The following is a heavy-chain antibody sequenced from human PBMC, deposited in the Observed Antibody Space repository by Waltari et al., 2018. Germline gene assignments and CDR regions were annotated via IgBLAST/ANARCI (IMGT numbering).Heavy chain of an antibody. CDR2: LSYDRSNI. CDR3: ARETIRGYDFVGRFDL. D-gene: IGHD5-12*01. V-gene: IGHV3-30*04. Sequence: QVQLAESGGGVVQPGRSLSLSCAASGFTFNSYAMHWVRQAPGKGVGWLAVLSYDRSNIHYVDSVKCRFTVSRDNAKNTLYLQMNSLRAEGTALYYCARETIRGYDFVGRFDLWGRGTLVTVSS. J-gene: IGHJ2*01. CDR1: GFTFNSYA.